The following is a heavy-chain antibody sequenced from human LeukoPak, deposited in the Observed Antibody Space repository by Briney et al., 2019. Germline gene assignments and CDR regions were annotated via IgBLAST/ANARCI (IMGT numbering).Heavy chain of an antibody. J-gene: IGHJ4*02. V-gene: IGHV1-18*01. CDR1: GYTFINYG. Sequence: ASVKVSCKTSGYTFINYGINWVRQAPGQGLEWMGWTSTHNGKTHYAQNFQDRITMTTDTSTSTAYLELRSLRSDDTTVYFCARQYCITTDCSLIQTYFDYWGQGTLVTVSS. CDR3: ARQYCITTDCSLIQTYFDY. CDR2: TSTHNGKT. D-gene: IGHD3-10*01.